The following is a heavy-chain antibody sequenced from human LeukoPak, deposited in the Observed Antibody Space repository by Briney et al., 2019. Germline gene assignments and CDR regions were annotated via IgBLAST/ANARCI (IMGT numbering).Heavy chain of an antibody. CDR1: GFTFSDHY. J-gene: IGHJ3*02. CDR2: ISQTGTTI. V-gene: IGHV3-11*01. D-gene: IGHD3-22*01. Sequence: GGSLRLSCAASGFTFSDHYMSWIRQAPGKGLEWVSYISQTGTTISYADSVKGRFTLSRDNARNSLYLQMNSLKIEDTAVYYCTTDQLFSYDTTPSDAFDIWGQGTMVTVSS. CDR3: TTDQLFSYDTTPSDAFDI.